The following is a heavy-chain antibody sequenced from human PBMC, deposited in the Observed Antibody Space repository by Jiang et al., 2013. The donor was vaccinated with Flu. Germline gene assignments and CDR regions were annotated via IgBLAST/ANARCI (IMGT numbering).Heavy chain of an antibody. CDR3: ATATYYVPYLFDI. CDR1: GFTVSSNY. V-gene: IGHV3-66*02. D-gene: IGHD3-16*01. J-gene: IGHJ3*02. Sequence: VQLLESGGGLVQPGGSLGLSCAASGFTVSSNYMSWVRQAPGRGLEWVSVIYSSGTTYYADSVEGRFTISRDNSKNTLYLQMNSLRSEDTAVYYCATATYYVPYLFDIWAKGQWSPSLQ. CDR2: IYSSGTT.